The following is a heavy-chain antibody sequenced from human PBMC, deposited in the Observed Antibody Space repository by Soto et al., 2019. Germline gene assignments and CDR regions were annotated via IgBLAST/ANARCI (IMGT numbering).Heavy chain of an antibody. D-gene: IGHD2-2*02. CDR2: IKQDGSEK. CDR3: ARDLWAAAIPDAFAI. Sequence: EVQLVESGGGLVQPGGSLRLSCAASGFTFSRYWMSWVRQAPGMVLEWVANIKQDGSEKYYVDCVKGRFTISIDNAKNSLYLQMNSLRAENTAVYYCARDLWAAAIPDAFAIWGQGTMVTVSS. J-gene: IGHJ3*02. CDR1: GFTFSRYW. V-gene: IGHV3-7*03.